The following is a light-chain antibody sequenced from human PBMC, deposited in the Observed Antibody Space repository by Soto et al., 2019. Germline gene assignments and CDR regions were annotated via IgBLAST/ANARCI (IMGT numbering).Light chain of an antibody. Sequence: EIVMTQSPATLSVSPGERATLSCRASQSVNSNLAWYQQKPGQGPRLLIYGASTRATGIPATFSGSGSGTEFTLTISSLQSEDFALYYCQQYENWPRTFGQGTKVEIK. CDR2: GAS. CDR1: QSVNSN. CDR3: QQYENWPRT. J-gene: IGKJ1*01. V-gene: IGKV3D-15*01.